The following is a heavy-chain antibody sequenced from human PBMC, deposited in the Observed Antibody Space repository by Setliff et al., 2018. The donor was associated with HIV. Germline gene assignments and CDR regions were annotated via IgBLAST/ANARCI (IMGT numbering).Heavy chain of an antibody. CDR1: GYTFTDYY. V-gene: IGHV1-2*02. Sequence: ASVKVSCKASGYTFTDYYIHWVRQAPGQGLEWMGWINSASCGTNYAQNFQGRVTVTRDTSINTAYVELNSLKSDETAVYYCARDYLHVFDIWGQGTMVTVSS. CDR3: ARDYLHVFDI. CDR2: INSASCGT. J-gene: IGHJ3*02.